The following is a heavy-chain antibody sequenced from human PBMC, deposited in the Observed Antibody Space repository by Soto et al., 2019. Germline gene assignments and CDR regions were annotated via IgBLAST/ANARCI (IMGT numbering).Heavy chain of an antibody. Sequence: SETLSLTCAVYGGSFSGYYWSWIRQPPGKGLEWIGEINHSGSTNYNPSLKSRVTISVDTSKNQFSPKLSSVTAADTAVYYCARGIITMVRGVPHKYDYWGQGTLVTVSS. D-gene: IGHD3-10*01. CDR3: ARGIITMVRGVPHKYDY. J-gene: IGHJ4*02. CDR1: GGSFSGYY. V-gene: IGHV4-34*01. CDR2: INHSGST.